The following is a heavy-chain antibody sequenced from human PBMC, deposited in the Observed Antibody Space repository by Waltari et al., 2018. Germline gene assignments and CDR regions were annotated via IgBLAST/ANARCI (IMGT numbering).Heavy chain of an antibody. Sequence: EVQLVESGGGLIQPGGSLRLSCAASGFTVSSNYMSWVRQAPGKGLEWVSVIYSGGSTYYADAVKGRFTISIDNSKNTLYLQMNSLRAEDTAVYYCASYYDSSGYYTSPYYYYGMDVWGQGTTVTVSS. CDR1: GFTVSSNY. V-gene: IGHV3-53*01. J-gene: IGHJ6*02. D-gene: IGHD3-22*01. CDR2: IYSGGST. CDR3: ASYYDSSGYYTSPYYYYGMDV.